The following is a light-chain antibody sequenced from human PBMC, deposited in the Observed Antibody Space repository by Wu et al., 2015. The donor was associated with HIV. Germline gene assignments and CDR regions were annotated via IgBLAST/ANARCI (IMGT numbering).Light chain of an antibody. J-gene: IGKJ5*01. CDR3: QQHNNWPLT. CDR2: DAS. Sequence: EIVLTQSPGTLSLSPGERATLSCRASQSVSYALAWYQQKPGQTPRLLIYDASNRATGVPDRFIGSGSATDFTLTITSLEPEDFAVYYCQQHNNWPLTFGQGTRLEIK. CDR1: QSVSYA. V-gene: IGKV3-11*01.